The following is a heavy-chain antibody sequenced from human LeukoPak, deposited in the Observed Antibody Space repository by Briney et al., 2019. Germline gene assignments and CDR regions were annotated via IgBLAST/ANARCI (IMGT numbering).Heavy chain of an antibody. CDR2: ISYDGSNK. CDR3: TVSLRDQDAFDI. J-gene: IGHJ3*02. Sequence: PGGSLRLSCAASGFTFSSYAMHWVRQAPGKGLEWVAVISYDGSNKYYADSVKGRFTISRDNSKNTLYLQMNSLRAEDTAVYYCTVSLRDQDAFDIWGQGTMVTVSS. V-gene: IGHV3-30-3*01. CDR1: GFTFSSYA.